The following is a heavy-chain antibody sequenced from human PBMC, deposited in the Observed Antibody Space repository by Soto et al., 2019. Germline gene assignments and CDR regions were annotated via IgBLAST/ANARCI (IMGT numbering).Heavy chain of an antibody. J-gene: IGHJ4*02. CDR3: AQADGAARHFDY. D-gene: IGHD6-6*01. CDR2: ISGSGGST. V-gene: IGHV3-23*01. Sequence: EVQLLESGGGLVQAGGSLRLSCAASGFSFSSYAMSWVRQAPGKGLEWVSAISGSGGSTYYADSVKGRFTISRDNSKNTLYLQMNSLRAEDTAVYYCAQADGAARHFDYWGQGTLVTVSS. CDR1: GFSFSSYA.